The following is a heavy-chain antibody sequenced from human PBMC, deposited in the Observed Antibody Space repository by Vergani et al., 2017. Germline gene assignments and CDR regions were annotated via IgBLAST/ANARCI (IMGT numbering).Heavy chain of an antibody. CDR2: INHSGST. V-gene: IGHV4-34*01. D-gene: IGHD5-18*01. J-gene: IGHJ6*02. CDR1: GGSFSGYY. Sequence: QVQLQQWGAGLLKPSETLSLTCAVYGGSFSGYYWSWIRQPPGKGLEWIGEINHSGSTNYNPSLKSRVTISVDPSKNQFSLKLSSVTAADTAVYYCARVVDTAMGPYYYYGMDVWGQGTTVTVSS. CDR3: ARVVDTAMGPYYYYGMDV.